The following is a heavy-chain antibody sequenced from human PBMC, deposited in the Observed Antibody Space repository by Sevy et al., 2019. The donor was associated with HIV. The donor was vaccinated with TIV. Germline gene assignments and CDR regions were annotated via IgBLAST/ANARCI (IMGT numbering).Heavy chain of an antibody. CDR2: ISANGGNT. CDR1: GFTFSTYA. D-gene: IGHD3-16*01. Sequence: GGSLRLSFAASGFTFSTYAMHWVRQAPGRGLEYVAAISANGGNTYYANSVKGRFTISRDNSKNTLYLQMGSLRAEDLAVYYCARATFWGGWHFDYWGQGTLVTVSS. CDR3: ARATFWGGWHFDY. J-gene: IGHJ4*02. V-gene: IGHV3-64*01.